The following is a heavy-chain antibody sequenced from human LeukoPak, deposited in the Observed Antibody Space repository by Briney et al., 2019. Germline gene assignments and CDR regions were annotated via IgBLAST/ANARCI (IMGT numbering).Heavy chain of an antibody. CDR3: ARAHQSYYDSSGYYSGVDY. CDR2: INPSGGST. D-gene: IGHD3-22*01. CDR1: GYTFPSYY. J-gene: IGHJ4*02. Sequence: ASVKVSCNASGYTFPSYYLHWVRQAPGQALEWMGIINPSGGSTSYAQKLQGRDTMTRDTSTRTVYMELSSLRSEDTAVYYCARAHQSYYDSSGYYSGVDYWGQGTLVTVSS. V-gene: IGHV1-46*01.